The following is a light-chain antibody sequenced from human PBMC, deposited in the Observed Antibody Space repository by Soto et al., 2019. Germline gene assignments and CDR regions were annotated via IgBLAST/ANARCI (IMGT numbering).Light chain of an antibody. Sequence: EIVLTQSPGTLSVSPGERATLSCRASQSVSSTNLAWYQQKPGQAPRLLIYGTSTRDGGIPARFRGSGSGTDFTLTINRLEPEDFAVYYCQQYDSSGWTFGQGTK. CDR3: QQYDSSGWT. CDR2: GTS. V-gene: IGKV3-20*01. CDR1: QSVSSTN. J-gene: IGKJ1*01.